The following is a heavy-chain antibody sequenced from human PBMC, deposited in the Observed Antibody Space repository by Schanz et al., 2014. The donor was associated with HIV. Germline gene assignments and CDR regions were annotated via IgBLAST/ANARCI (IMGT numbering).Heavy chain of an antibody. CDR2: ITSASNI. CDR1: GFSFSLYS. D-gene: IGHD2-21*02. Sequence: EVQLVESGGGLVKPGGSLRLSCAASGFSFSLYSMNWVRQAPGKGLEWVASITSASNIYYVDSVKGRFTISRDNAQNSVFLQMNSLRGEDTAVYYCARDRMTANWKSAMDVWGQGTTVTVSS. V-gene: IGHV3-21*02. J-gene: IGHJ6*02. CDR3: ARDRMTANWKSAMDV.